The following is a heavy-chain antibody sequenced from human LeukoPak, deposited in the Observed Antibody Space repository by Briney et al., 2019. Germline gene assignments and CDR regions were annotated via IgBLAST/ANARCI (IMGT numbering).Heavy chain of an antibody. CDR1: GYRFTSYW. CDR3: ALDNAMGFGY. Sequence: GESLKISCQGSGYRFTSYWINWVRQMPGKGLEWMGRIDPSDSYTNYSPSFQGHVTILVDKSISTAYLQWSSLKASDTATYHCALDNAMGFGYWGQGTLVTVSS. CDR2: IDPSDSYT. D-gene: IGHD2-2*03. V-gene: IGHV5-10-1*01. J-gene: IGHJ4*02.